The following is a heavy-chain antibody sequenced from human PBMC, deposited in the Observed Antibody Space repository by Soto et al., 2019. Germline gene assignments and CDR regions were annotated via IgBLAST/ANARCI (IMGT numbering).Heavy chain of an antibody. CDR1: GDTFSGYP. D-gene: IGHD3-10*01. CDR3: ARDGGFGELKY. CDR2: IIPVFGTT. J-gene: IGHJ4*02. V-gene: IGHV1-69*13. Sequence: SVKVSCKASGDTFSGYPINWVRQAPGEGLEWMGRIIPVFGTTNDAQRFEGRVAFTADESTNTAYMELRGLLSEDTAVYYCARDGGFGELKYWGPGTLVTVS.